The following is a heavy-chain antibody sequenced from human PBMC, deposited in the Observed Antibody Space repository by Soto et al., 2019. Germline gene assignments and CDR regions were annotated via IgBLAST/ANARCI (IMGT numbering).Heavy chain of an antibody. Sequence: ASETLSLTCAVYGGSFSGYYWSWIRQPPGKGLEWIGEINHSGSTNYNPSLKSRVTISVDTSKNQFSLKLSSVTAADTAVYYCARGPYSSSWYRGYYGMDVWGQGTTVTVSS. D-gene: IGHD6-13*01. V-gene: IGHV4-34*01. CDR1: GGSFSGYY. CDR2: INHSGST. CDR3: ARGPYSSSWYRGYYGMDV. J-gene: IGHJ6*02.